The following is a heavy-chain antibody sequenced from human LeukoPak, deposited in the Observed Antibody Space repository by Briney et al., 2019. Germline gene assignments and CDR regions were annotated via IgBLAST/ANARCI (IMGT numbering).Heavy chain of an antibody. CDR1: GGSINSYY. Sequence: PSETLSLTCTVFGGSINSYYWSWIRQPPGKGLEWIGWIYYDGTTRYNPSLKGRVSVSVDTSKNQFSLKLRSVTAADTAVYYCARYCNDGNCDSKALDYGGQGTLVTVSS. V-gene: IGHV4-59*08. CDR3: ARYCNDGNCDSKALDY. J-gene: IGHJ4*02. D-gene: IGHD2/OR15-2a*01. CDR2: IYYDGTT.